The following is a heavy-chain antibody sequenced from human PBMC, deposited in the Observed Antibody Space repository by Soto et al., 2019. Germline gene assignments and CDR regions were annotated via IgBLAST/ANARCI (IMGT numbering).Heavy chain of an antibody. V-gene: IGHV4-31*03. D-gene: IGHD6-6*01. CDR1: SDSMNSGGYY. Sequence: SETLSLTCSVSSDSMNSGGYYWSWIRQHPGKGLEWIGYIYSNGDTYYNPSLKSRVTISVDTSKNQFSLNLTSVTAADTAVYYCARRGASSYGSYYYAMDVWGQGTTVTVSS. J-gene: IGHJ6*02. CDR3: ARRGASSYGSYYYAMDV. CDR2: IYSNGDT.